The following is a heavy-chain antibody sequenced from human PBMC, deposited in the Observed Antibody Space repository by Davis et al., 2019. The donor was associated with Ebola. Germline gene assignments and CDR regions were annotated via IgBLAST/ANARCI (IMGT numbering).Heavy chain of an antibody. J-gene: IGHJ4*02. CDR3: ARDRPNTAMVPYYFDY. CDR1: GFTFSSYS. V-gene: IGHV3-21*01. D-gene: IGHD5-18*01. Sequence: PGGSLRLSCAASGFTFSSYSMNWVRQAPGKGLEWVSSISSSSSYIYYADSVKGRFTISRDNAKNSLYLQMNSLRAEDTAVYYCARDRPNTAMVPYYFDYWGQGTLVTVSS. CDR2: ISSSSSYI.